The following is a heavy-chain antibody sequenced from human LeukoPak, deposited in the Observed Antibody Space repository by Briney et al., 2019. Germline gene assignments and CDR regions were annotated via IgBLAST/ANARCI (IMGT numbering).Heavy chain of an antibody. CDR3: ARTVTYYYDSSGYYSPGHFDY. Sequence: GGSLRLSCAASGFTFSSYSMNWVRQAPGKGLEWVSSISSSSSYIYYAGSVKGRFTISRDNAKNSLYLQMNSLRAEDTAVYYCARTVTYYYDSSGYYSPGHFDYWGQGTLVTVSS. CDR2: ISSSSSYI. V-gene: IGHV3-21*01. J-gene: IGHJ4*02. CDR1: GFTFSSYS. D-gene: IGHD3-22*01.